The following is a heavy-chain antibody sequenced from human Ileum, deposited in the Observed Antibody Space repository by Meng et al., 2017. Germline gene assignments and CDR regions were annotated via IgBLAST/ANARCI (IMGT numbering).Heavy chain of an antibody. J-gene: IGHJ5*02. Sequence: QGSGPGLVGPSEHLSPTFPVSGGSVSSANSYWSWIRQTPGKGLEWIGYVYNTGNTNSNPSLRSRLTMSVDTSNSQFSLKLTSVTAADTAVYYCARGGGGGWPNWFDPWGQGTLVTVSS. CDR3: ARGGGGGWPNWFDP. D-gene: IGHD6-19*01. CDR1: GGSVSSANSY. CDR2: VYNTGNT. V-gene: IGHV4-61*01.